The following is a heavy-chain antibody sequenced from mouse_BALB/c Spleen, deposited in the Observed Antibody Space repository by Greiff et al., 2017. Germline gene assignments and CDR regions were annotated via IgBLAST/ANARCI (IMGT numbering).Heavy chain of an antibody. J-gene: IGHJ2*01. V-gene: IGHV3-2*02. CDR2: ISYSGST. Sequence: VQLKESGPGLVKPSQSLSLTCTVTGYSITSDYAWNWIRQFPGNKLEWMGYISYSGSTSYNPSLKSRISITRDTSKNQFFLQLNSVTTEDTATYYCARRDDYLDYWGQGTTLTVSS. CDR3: ARRDDYLDY. D-gene: IGHD2-4*01. CDR1: GYSITSDYA.